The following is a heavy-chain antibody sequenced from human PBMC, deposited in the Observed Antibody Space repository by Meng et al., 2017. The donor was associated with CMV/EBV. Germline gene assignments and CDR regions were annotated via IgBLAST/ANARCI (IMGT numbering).Heavy chain of an antibody. CDR3: ARVYIAAAGVSDY. V-gene: IGHV3-21*01. J-gene: IGHJ4*02. Sequence: GESLKISCAASGFTFSSYSMNWVRQAPGKGLEWVSSISSSSSYIYYADSVTGRFTISRDNAKNSLYLQMNSLRAEDTAVYYCARVYIAAAGVSDYWGQGTLVTVSS. CDR2: ISSSSSYI. CDR1: GFTFSSYS. D-gene: IGHD6-13*01.